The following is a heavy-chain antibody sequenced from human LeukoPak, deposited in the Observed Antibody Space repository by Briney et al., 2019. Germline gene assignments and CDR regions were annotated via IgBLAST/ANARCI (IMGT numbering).Heavy chain of an antibody. V-gene: IGHV4-39*01. CDR3: ATGDGGNVKFDY. Sequence: PSETLSLTCNVSGGSVSGYAHYWGWVRQPPGKGLEWIGSIYHSGDTYYNPSLKSRVTISVDTSKNQFSLKLSSVTAADTAVYYCATGDGGNVKFDYWGQGTLVTVSS. J-gene: IGHJ4*02. CDR1: GGSVSGYAHY. CDR2: IYHSGDT. D-gene: IGHD4-23*01.